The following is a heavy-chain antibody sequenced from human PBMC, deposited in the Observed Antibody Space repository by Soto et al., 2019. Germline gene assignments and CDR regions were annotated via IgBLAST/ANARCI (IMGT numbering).Heavy chain of an antibody. CDR3: AGDSDFCTGGSCYGNFDF. Sequence: QVQLQESGPGLVKPSQTLSLTCTVSGGSISSGTYYWTWIRQRPGKGLEWIGFIYYSGRTYYNPSLMRRPAISLDTSENQCSLRLSSVTAADTAVYYCAGDSDFCTGGSCYGNFDFWGQGTLVTVSS. V-gene: IGHV4-31*03. CDR2: IYYSGRT. J-gene: IGHJ4*02. CDR1: GGSISSGTYY. D-gene: IGHD2-15*01.